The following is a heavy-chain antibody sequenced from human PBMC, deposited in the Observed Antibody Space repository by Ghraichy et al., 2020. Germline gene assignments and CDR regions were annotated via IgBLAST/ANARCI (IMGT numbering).Heavy chain of an antibody. J-gene: IGHJ6*03. D-gene: IGHD2/OR15-2a*01. CDR3: AKAMSPVNKNYFYMDV. Sequence: ETLSLTCAASGFTFSNYAMSWVRQAPGKGLEWVSAISGGGTYYADSVKGRFTISRDNSKNTLYLQMNSLRAEDTAVYYCAKAMSPVNKNYFYMDVWGKGTTVTVSS. CDR2: ISGGGT. V-gene: IGHV3-23*01. CDR1: GFTFSNYA.